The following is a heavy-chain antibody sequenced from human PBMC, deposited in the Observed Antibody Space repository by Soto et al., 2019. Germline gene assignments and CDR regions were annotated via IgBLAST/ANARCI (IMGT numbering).Heavy chain of an antibody. Sequence: GESLKISCKGSGYPFANYWIGWVRQMPGKGLEWMGIIYPGDSDTRYSPSFQGQVTVSADKSISTAYLQWSSLKASDTAMYYCARPRGVSSWHRSDHYYFDYWGQGTLVTVSS. D-gene: IGHD6-13*01. V-gene: IGHV5-51*01. J-gene: IGHJ4*02. CDR2: IYPGDSDT. CDR3: ARPRGVSSWHRSDHYYFDY. CDR1: GYPFANYW.